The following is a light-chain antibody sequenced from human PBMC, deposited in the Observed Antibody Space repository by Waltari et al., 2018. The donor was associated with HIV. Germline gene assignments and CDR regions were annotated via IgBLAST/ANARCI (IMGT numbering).Light chain of an antibody. CDR2: DVT. Sequence: QSALTQPRSVSGSPGQSISISCTGTSSDVGGYKYVSWYQQYPGEVPKLVIYDVTKRPSGVPDRFSGSKSGNTASLTISGLQAEDEADYYCCSYAGVYTRWVFGGGTKLTVL. J-gene: IGLJ3*02. V-gene: IGLV2-11*01. CDR1: SSDVGGYKY. CDR3: CSYAGVYTRWV.